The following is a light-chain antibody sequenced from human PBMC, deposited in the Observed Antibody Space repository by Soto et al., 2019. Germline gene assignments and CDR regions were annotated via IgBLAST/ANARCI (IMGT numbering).Light chain of an antibody. Sequence: QSVLTQPASVSGSPGQSITISCTGTSSDIGAYNSVSWYQQYPGRAPKLMIYEVSNRPSGVSARFSASKSGNTASLTISGLQAEDEADYYCNSRGGSRPYYAFGNGTKVTAL. CDR1: SSDIGAYNS. V-gene: IGLV2-14*01. CDR3: NSRGGSRPYYA. CDR2: EVS. J-gene: IGLJ1*01.